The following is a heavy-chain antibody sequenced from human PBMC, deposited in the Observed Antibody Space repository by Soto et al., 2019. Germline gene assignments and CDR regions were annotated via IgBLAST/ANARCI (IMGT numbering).Heavy chain of an antibody. J-gene: IGHJ4*02. V-gene: IGHV3-23*01. Sequence: GGSLRLSCAASGFTFSSYAMSWVRQAPGKGLEWVSAISGSGGSTYYADSVKGRFTISRDNSKNTLYLQMNSLRAEDTAVYYCAKRSEQYIWGSYRYEDYWGQGTLVTVSS. CDR1: GFTFSSYA. CDR3: AKRSEQYIWGSYRYEDY. CDR2: ISGSGGST. D-gene: IGHD3-16*02.